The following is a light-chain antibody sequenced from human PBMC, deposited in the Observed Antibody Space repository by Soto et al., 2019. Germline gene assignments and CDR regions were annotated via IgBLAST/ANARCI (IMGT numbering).Light chain of an antibody. Sequence: IQMTPSPSSLSASVGDRVTITCQASQDIAKNLNWYQQKPGKAPKLLIHDASSLQTGVPSRFXGSGYATHFTFTIISLQSEDIATYYCQQYDNLLPITFGQGTRLEIK. CDR3: QQYDNLLPIT. CDR2: DAS. CDR1: QDIAKN. J-gene: IGKJ5*01. V-gene: IGKV1-33*01.